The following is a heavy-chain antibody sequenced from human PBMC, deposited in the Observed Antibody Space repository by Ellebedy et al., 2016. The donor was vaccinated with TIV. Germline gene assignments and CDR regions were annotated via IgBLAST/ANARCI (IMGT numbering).Heavy chain of an antibody. CDR2: ISSDTSYI. V-gene: IGHV3-21*04. J-gene: IGHJ3*02. Sequence: GESLKISCAASGFTFSSYSMNWVRQAPGKGLEWVSSISSDTSYIYYAGSVKGRFTISRDNAKNSLYLQMNSLRAEDTAVYYCARAARITMTRVGAFDIWGQGTMVTVSS. CDR3: ARAARITMTRVGAFDI. CDR1: GFTFSSYS. D-gene: IGHD3-22*01.